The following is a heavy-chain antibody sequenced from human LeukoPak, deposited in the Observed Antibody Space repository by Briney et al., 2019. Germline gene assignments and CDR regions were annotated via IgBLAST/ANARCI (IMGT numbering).Heavy chain of an antibody. CDR3: ARHIAAADDYYYYGMDV. J-gene: IGHJ6*02. CDR2: INHSGST. D-gene: IGHD6-13*01. V-gene: IGHV4-34*01. CDR1: GGSFSGYY. Sequence: KPSETLSLTCAVYGGSFSGYYWSWIRQPPRKGLEWIGEINHSGSTNYNPSLKSRVTISVDTSKNQFSLKLSSVTAADTAVYYCARHIAAADDYYYYGMDVWGQGTTVTVSS.